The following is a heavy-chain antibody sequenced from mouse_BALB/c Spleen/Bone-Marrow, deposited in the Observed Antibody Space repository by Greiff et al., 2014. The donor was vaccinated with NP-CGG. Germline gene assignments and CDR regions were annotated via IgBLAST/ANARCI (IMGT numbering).Heavy chain of an antibody. D-gene: IGHD2-12*01. CDR1: GFTFGNYA. CDR2: INSNGGST. Sequence: DVKLVESGGGLVQPGGSLKLSCAASGFTFGNYAMSWVRQTPDKRLELVATINSNGGSTYYPDSVKGRFTISRDNARNTPYLQMSSLKSEDTAMYYCARVAYYNVYFDYWGQGTTLTVSS. V-gene: IGHV5-6-3*01. J-gene: IGHJ2*01. CDR3: ARVAYYNVYFDY.